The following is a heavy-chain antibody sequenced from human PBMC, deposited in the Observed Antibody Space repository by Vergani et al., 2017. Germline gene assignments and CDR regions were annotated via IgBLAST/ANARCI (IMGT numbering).Heavy chain of an antibody. V-gene: IGHV3-33*01. J-gene: IGHJ5*02. D-gene: IGHD3-3*01. CDR2: IWYDGSKK. Sequence: QVQLVESGGGVVQPGRSLRLSCAASGFTFSTYGMHWVRQAPGKGLEWVAVIWYDGSKKYYGDSVKGRFTISRDNSKNTLYLQMNSLSAEDTAVYYCARDGDFWSAYFSSTNWFDPWGQGTLVNVSS. CDR3: ARDGDFWSAYFSSTNWFDP. CDR1: GFTFSTYG.